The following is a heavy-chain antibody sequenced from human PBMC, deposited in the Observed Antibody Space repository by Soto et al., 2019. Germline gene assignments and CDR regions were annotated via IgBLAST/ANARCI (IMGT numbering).Heavy chain of an antibody. D-gene: IGHD5-18*01. V-gene: IGHV4-30-4*01. CDR2: ISNSGST. Sequence: SETLSLTCTVSGGSVTSDEDYWTWIRQSPGKGLEWIGYISNSGSTDYNPSLKTRLSMSVDRSKNQFTLRLTSVTAADTAVYFCATESGSTYGYFDHWGQGTQVTVSS. J-gene: IGHJ4*02. CDR3: ATESGSTYGYFDH. CDR1: GGSVTSDEDY.